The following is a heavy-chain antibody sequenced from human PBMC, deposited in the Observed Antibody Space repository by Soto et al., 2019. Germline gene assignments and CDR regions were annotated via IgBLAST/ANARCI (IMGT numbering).Heavy chain of an antibody. V-gene: IGHV4-59*01. Sequence: SETLSLNRTISGGSITTYYRSWIAQPPGKGLEWIGYIYYSGSTNYNPSLKSRVTISVDTSKNQFSLKLSSVTAADTAVYYCARQYSSSYWFDPWGQGTLVTVSS. D-gene: IGHD6-6*01. CDR1: GGSITTYY. J-gene: IGHJ5*02. CDR2: IYYSGST. CDR3: ARQYSSSYWFDP.